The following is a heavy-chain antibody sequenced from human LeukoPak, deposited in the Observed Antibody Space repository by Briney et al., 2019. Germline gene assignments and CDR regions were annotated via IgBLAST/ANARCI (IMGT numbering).Heavy chain of an antibody. D-gene: IGHD1-20*01. Sequence: SETLSLTCTVSGGSISSSSYYWGWIRQPPGKGLEWIGSIYYSGSTYYYPSLKSRVTISVDTSKSQFSLKLSSVTAADTAVYYCAGGYNWNPDYWGQGTLVTVSS. CDR3: AGGYNWNPDY. V-gene: IGHV4-39*01. J-gene: IGHJ4*02. CDR1: GGSISSSSYY. CDR2: IYYSGST.